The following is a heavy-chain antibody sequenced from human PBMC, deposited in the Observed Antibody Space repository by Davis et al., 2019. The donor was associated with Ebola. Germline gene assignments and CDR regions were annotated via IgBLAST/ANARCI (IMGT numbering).Heavy chain of an antibody. Sequence: PSETLSLTCAVYGGSFSGYYWSWIRQPPGKGLEWIGEINHSGSTNYNPSLKSRVTMSVDTSKNQFSLKLSSVTAADTAVYYCARANLGYCSSTSCRYYYYYYYMDVWGKGTTVTVSS. J-gene: IGHJ6*03. V-gene: IGHV4-34*01. CDR2: INHSGST. CDR1: GGSFSGYY. CDR3: ARANLGYCSSTSCRYYYYYYYMDV. D-gene: IGHD2-2*01.